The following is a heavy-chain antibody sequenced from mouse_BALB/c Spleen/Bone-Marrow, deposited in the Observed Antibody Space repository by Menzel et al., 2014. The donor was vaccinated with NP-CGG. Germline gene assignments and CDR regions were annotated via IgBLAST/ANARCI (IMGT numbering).Heavy chain of an antibody. D-gene: IGHD2-1*01. Sequence: VQLQQSGSVLVRPGASVKLSCKASGYTFTSSWMHWAKQRPGQGLEWIGEIHPNSGNTSYNEKFKGKATLTVDTSSSTAYVDLSSLTSEDSAVYYCAGEKIYGNYLWYFDVWGAGTTVTVSS. CDR2: IHPNSGNT. CDR3: AGEKIYGNYLWYFDV. CDR1: GYTFTSSW. V-gene: IGHV1S130*01. J-gene: IGHJ1*01.